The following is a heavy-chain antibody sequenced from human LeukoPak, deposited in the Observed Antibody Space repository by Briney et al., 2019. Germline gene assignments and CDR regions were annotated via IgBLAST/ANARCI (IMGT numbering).Heavy chain of an antibody. Sequence: PSETLSLTCTVSGGSIISHTYYWRWIRQPPGKGLEWIGYIYYSGSTNYNPSLKSRVTISVDTSKNQFSLKLSSVTAADTAVYYCASVTFGVVIIRDAFDIWGQGTMVTVSS. CDR1: GGSIISHTYY. CDR3: ASVTFGVVIIRDAFDI. D-gene: IGHD3-3*01. V-gene: IGHV4-61*05. CDR2: IYYSGST. J-gene: IGHJ3*02.